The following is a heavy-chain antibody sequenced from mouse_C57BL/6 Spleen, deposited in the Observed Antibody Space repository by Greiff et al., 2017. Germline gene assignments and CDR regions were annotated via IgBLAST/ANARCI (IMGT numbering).Heavy chain of an antibody. V-gene: IGHV5-17*01. CDR2: ISSGSSTI. CDR3: ARGKRGGPPYYYAMDY. J-gene: IGHJ4*01. Sequence: EVKLVESGGGLVKPGASLKLSCAASGFTFSDYGMHWVRQAPEKGLEWVAYISSGSSTIYYADTVKGRFNISRDNAKNTLFLQMTSLRSEDTAMYYCARGKRGGPPYYYAMDYWGQGTSVTVSS. CDR1: GFTFSDYG.